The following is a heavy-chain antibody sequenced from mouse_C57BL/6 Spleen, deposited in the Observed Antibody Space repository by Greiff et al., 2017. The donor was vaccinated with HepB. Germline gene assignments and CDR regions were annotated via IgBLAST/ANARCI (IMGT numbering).Heavy chain of an antibody. CDR2: IYPYNGVS. CDR3: ARNYYGSPYWYFDV. Sequence: EVQLKQSGPELVKPGASVKISCKASGYSFTGYYMHWVKQSHGNILDWIGYIYPYNGVSSYNQKFKGKATLTVDKSSSTAYMELRSLTSEDSAVYYCARNYYGSPYWYFDVWGTGTTVTVSS. CDR1: GYSFTGYY. V-gene: IGHV1-31*01. J-gene: IGHJ1*03. D-gene: IGHD1-1*01.